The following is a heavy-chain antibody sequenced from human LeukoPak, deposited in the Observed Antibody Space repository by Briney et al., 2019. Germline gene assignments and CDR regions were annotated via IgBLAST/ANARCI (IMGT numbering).Heavy chain of an antibody. CDR3: ARDHSSSTFDP. CDR2: IYSGGST. D-gene: IGHD6-6*01. V-gene: IGHV3-53*01. Sequence: PGGSLRLXCAASGFTVSSNYMSWVRQAPGKVLEWVSVIYSGGSTYYADSVKGRFTISRDNSKNTLYLQMNSLRAEDTAVYYCARDHSSSTFDPWGQGTLVTVSS. CDR1: GFTVSSNY. J-gene: IGHJ5*02.